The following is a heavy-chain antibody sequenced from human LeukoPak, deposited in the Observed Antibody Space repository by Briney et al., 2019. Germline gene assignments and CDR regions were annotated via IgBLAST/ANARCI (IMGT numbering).Heavy chain of an antibody. CDR2: IWYDGSNK. D-gene: IGHD2/OR15-2a*01. Sequence: PGGSLRLSCAASGFTFSSYGMHWVRQAPGKGLEWVAVIWYDGSNKYYADSVKGRFTISRDNSKNTLYLQMNSLRAEDTAVYYCARFYFLDGMDVWGQGTTVTVSS. V-gene: IGHV3-33*01. CDR1: GFTFSSYG. J-gene: IGHJ6*02. CDR3: ARFYFLDGMDV.